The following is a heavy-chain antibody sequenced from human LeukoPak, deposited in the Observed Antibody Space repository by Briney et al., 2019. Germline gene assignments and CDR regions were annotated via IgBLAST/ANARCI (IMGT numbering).Heavy chain of an antibody. J-gene: IGHJ4*02. CDR1: GGSISSGSYY. CDR3: ARHSGWYKGYYFDY. CDR2: IYTSGST. Sequence: SQTLSLTCTVSGGSISSGSYYWSWIRQPAGKGLEWIGRIYTSGSTNYNPSLKSRVTISVDTSKNQFSLKLSSVTAADTAVYYCARHSGWYKGYYFDYWGQGTLVTVSS. V-gene: IGHV4-61*02. D-gene: IGHD6-19*01.